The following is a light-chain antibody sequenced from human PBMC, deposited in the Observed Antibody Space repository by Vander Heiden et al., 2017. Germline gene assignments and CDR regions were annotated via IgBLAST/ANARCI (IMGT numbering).Light chain of an antibody. V-gene: IGLV3-21*02. CDR2: DDR. Sequence: SYVLTPPPSVSAAPGQTARISCGGNNIGSRSVHWYMQKPGQAPVLVVYDDRDRPSGIPERFSGSKSGNTATLTISRVEAGDEADYYCQVWDTHTDHYVFGTGTRVTVL. CDR3: QVWDTHTDHYV. J-gene: IGLJ1*01. CDR1: NIGSRS.